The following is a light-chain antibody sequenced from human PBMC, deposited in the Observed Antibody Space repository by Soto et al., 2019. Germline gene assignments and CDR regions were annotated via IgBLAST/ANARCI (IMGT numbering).Light chain of an antibody. CDR3: NSYTSSSTVV. Sequence: QSALTQPASVSGSPGQSITISCTGTSSDVGGYNYVSWYQQHPGKAPKLIIYEVSNRPSGVSYRFSGSKSGNTASLTISGLQREYEADYFCNSYTSSSTVVFGGGTKLTVL. CDR2: EVS. V-gene: IGLV2-14*01. CDR1: SSDVGGYNY. J-gene: IGLJ2*01.